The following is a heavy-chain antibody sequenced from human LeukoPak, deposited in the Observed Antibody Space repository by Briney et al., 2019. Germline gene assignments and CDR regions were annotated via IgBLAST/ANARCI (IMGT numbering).Heavy chain of an antibody. CDR1: GFTFSHFG. CDR2: IANDGSKQ. J-gene: IGHJ4*02. V-gene: IGHV3-30*18. CDR3: TKFTRSSGDCL. Sequence: GGSLRLSCAGSGFTFSHFGMHWVRQSPDKGLEWVAVIANDGSKQFYADSVKGRFIISRDNAKNSLYLQMNSLRAEDTAVYYCTKFTRSSGDCLWGQGILVTVSS. D-gene: IGHD2-21*01.